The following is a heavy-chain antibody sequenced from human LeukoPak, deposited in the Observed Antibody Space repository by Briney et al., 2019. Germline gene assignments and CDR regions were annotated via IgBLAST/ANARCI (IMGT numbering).Heavy chain of an antibody. V-gene: IGHV1-46*01. CDR3: ANFLVGTTTGYYYGMDV. D-gene: IGHD1-26*01. Sequence: PSVKVSCKPSGYTFTSHYMHWVRQAPGQGLEWMGIINPSGGNTSYAQKFQGRVTMTRDTSTSTVYMELSSLRSEDTAVYYCANFLVGTTTGYYYGMDVWGQGTTVTISS. CDR2: INPSGGNT. J-gene: IGHJ6*02. CDR1: GYTFTSHY.